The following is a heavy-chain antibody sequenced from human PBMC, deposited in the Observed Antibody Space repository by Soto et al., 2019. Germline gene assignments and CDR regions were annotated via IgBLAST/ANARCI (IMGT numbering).Heavy chain of an antibody. CDR3: ARWWNDEEWVETMDV. J-gene: IGHJ6*01. CDR2: IYYDGSNE. D-gene: IGHD1-1*01. V-gene: IGHV3-30*19. CDR1: GFIFSDYG. Sequence: QVQLVESGGAVVQPGRSVRVACEASGFIFSDYGMHWVRQAPGKGLEWVAAIYYDGSNEHYSDSVRGRFTISRDNSRNKLYLQINSLRAEDTAIYYCARWWNDEEWVETMDVWGQGTTVTVSS.